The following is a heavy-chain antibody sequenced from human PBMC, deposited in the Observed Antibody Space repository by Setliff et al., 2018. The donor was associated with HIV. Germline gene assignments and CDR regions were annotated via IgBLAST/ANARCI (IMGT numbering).Heavy chain of an antibody. Sequence: SETLSLTCTVPGGSINTYYWTWIRQPAGRGLEWIGRIYMTGGTSSNPSLRGRVIMSLDTSKTQSSLKLSSVTAADTAVYYCARATSSPGSTPDWGQGTMVTVSS. CDR1: GGSINTYY. J-gene: IGHJ3*01. CDR2: IYMTGGT. D-gene: IGHD6-6*01. V-gene: IGHV4-4*07. CDR3: ARATSSPGSTPD.